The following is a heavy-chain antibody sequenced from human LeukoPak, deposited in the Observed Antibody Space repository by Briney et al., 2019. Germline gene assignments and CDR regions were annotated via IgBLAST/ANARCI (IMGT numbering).Heavy chain of an antibody. V-gene: IGHV1-3*01. Sequence: GASVKVSCKASGYTFTSYAMHWVRQAPGQRLEWMGWINAGNGNTKYSQKFQGKVTITRDTSASTAYMELSSLRSEDTAVYYCARAIYSSTHGYGYWGQGTLVTVSS. CDR3: ARAIYSSTHGYGY. CDR2: INAGNGNT. D-gene: IGHD6-19*01. CDR1: GYTFTSYA. J-gene: IGHJ4*02.